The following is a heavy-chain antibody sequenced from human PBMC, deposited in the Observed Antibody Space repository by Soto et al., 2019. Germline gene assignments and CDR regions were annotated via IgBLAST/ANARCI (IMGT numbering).Heavy chain of an antibody. CDR1: GYTFTSYG. CDR2: ISAYNGNT. V-gene: IGHV1-18*01. CDR3: ARDRGSGWYDPKFDP. D-gene: IGHD6-19*01. J-gene: IGHJ5*02. Sequence: GASVKVSCKASGYTFTSYGISWVRQAPGQGLEWMGWISAYNGNTNYAQKLQGRVTMTTDTSTSTAYMELRSLRSDDTAVYYCARDRGSGWYDPKFDPWGQGTLVTVSS.